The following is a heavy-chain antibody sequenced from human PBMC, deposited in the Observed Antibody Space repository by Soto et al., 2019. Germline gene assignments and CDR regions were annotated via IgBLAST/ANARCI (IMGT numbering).Heavy chain of an antibody. V-gene: IGHV1-8*01. CDR1: GYTFTSYD. CDR2: MNPNSGNT. CDR3: ARGRSKQQPTPDY. Sequence: ASVKVSCKASGYTFTSYDINWVRQATGQGLEWMGWMNPNSGNTGYAQKFQGRVTMTRNTSISTAYMELSSLRSEGTAVYYCARGRSKQQPTPDYWGQGTLVTVSS. D-gene: IGHD6-13*01. J-gene: IGHJ4*02.